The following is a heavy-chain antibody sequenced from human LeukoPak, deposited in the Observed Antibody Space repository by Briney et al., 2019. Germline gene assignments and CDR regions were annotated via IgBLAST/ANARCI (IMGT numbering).Heavy chain of an antibody. J-gene: IGHJ4*02. CDR3: ARGGYEFDY. CDR2: ISSTSTTI. Sequence: GGSLRLSCAASGFTFSSYEMNWVRQAPGKGLAWVSYISSTSTTIYYADSVRGRFTISRDNAKNSLYLQMNSLRDEDTAVYYCARGGYEFDYWGQGTLVTVSS. V-gene: IGHV3-48*02. CDR1: GFTFSSYE. D-gene: IGHD5-12*01.